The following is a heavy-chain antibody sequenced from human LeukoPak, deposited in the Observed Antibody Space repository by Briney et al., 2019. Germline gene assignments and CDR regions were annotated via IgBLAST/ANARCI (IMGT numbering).Heavy chain of an antibody. D-gene: IGHD5/OR15-5a*01. CDR3: TPGVSVPGY. CDR1: GFTFDDYA. CDR2: ISWNSGSI. V-gene: IGHV3-9*01. Sequence: GRSLRLSCAASGFTFDDYAMHWVRQAPGKGLEWVSGISWNSGSIGYADSVKGRFTISRDNAKNSLYLQMNSLKTEDSAVYYCTPGVSVPGYWGQGTLVTVSS. J-gene: IGHJ4*02.